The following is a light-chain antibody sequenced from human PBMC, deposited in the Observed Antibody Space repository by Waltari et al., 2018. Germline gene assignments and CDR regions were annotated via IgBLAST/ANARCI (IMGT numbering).Light chain of an antibody. CDR1: PSFLYSSNNKND. CDR3: QQYYSTPRT. J-gene: IGKJ1*01. Sequence: DIVMTQSPDSLAVALGERATTNSKSSPSFLYSSNNKNDLAWYQQKPGQPPKLLIYWASTRESGVPDRFSGSGSGTDFTLTISSLQAEDVAVYYCQQYYSTPRTFGQGTKVEIK. V-gene: IGKV4-1*01. CDR2: WAS.